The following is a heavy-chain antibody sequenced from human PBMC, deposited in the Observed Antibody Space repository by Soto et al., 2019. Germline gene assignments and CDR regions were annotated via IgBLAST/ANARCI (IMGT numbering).Heavy chain of an antibody. CDR2: TYYRSKWYN. CDR1: GDSVSSNSAA. V-gene: IGHV6-1*01. D-gene: IGHD6-6*01. J-gene: IGHJ6*02. CDR3: ARDRGAARREYYYYYGMDV. Sequence: PSQTLSLTCAISGDSVSSNSAAWNWIRQSPSKGLEWLGRTYYRSKWYNDYAVSVKSRITINPDTSKNQFSLQLNSVTPEDTAVYYCARDRGAARREYYYYYGMDVWGQGTTVPSP.